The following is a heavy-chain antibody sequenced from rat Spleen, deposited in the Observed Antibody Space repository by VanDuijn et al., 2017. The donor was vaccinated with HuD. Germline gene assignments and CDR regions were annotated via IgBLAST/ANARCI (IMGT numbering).Heavy chain of an antibody. V-gene: IGHV2-72*01. CDR2: IWAGGGT. CDR1: GFSLTGYH. D-gene: IGHD1-9*01. J-gene: IGHJ2*01. Sequence: QVQLKESGPGLMQPSQTLSLTCIVSGFSLTGYHVSWVRQSPGKGLEWMGVIWAGGGTNYNSAVQSRLSISRDTSKSQVFLKMNSLQPEDRGTYYCARRVGITDDFDYWGQGVMVTVSS. CDR3: ARRVGITDDFDY.